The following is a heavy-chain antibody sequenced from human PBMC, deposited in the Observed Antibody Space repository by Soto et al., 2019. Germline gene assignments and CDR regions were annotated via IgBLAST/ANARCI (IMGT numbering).Heavy chain of an antibody. D-gene: IGHD6-6*01. CDR2: MNPNSGNT. CDR1: GYTFTSYD. CDR3: ARSMAARPRIYYYYYYYMDV. Sequence: GASVKVSCKASGYTFTSYDINWVRQATGQGLEWMGWMNPNSGNTGYAQKFQGRVTMTRNTSISTAYMELSSLRSEDTAVYYCARSMAARPRIYYYYYYYMDVWGKGTTVTVSS. J-gene: IGHJ6*03. V-gene: IGHV1-8*01.